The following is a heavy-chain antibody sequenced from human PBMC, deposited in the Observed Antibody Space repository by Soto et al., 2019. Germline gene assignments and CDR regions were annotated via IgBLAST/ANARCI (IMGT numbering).Heavy chain of an antibody. CDR2: INAGNGNT. J-gene: IGHJ6*02. D-gene: IGHD2-15*01. CDR1: GYTFTSYA. CDR3: ARTDCSGGTCRLSYFYGMNV. Sequence: ASVKVSCKASGYTFTSYAMHWVRQAPGQRLEWMGWINAGNGNTKYSQKFQGRVTITRDTSASTAYMELRSLRFDDTAVYYCARTDCSGGTCRLSYFYGMNVWGQGTTVTVSS. V-gene: IGHV1-3*01.